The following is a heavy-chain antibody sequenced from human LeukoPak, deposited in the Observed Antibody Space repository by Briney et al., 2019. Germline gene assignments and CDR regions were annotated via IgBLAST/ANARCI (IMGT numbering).Heavy chain of an antibody. CDR2: ISGSGGGT. D-gene: IGHD6-19*01. J-gene: IGHJ4*02. CDR1: GFTFSSYA. V-gene: IGHV3-23*01. Sequence: GGSLRLSCAASGFTFSSYAVSWVRQAPGKGLEWVSGISGSGGGTYYADSVKGRFTISRDNSKNTVYLQMNSLSTEDTAVYHCAKTTTGYSSGRYPGWPVDYWGQGTLVTVSS. CDR3: AKTTTGYSSGRYPGWPVDY.